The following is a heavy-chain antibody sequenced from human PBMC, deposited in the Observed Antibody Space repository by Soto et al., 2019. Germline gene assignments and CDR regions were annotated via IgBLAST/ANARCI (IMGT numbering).Heavy chain of an antibody. J-gene: IGHJ6*03. CDR2: ISGSGGST. CDR1: GFSFSSYA. Sequence: GSLRLSCAASGFSFSSYAMSWVRQAPGKGLEWVSAISGSGGSTYYADSVKGRFTIPRDNSKNTLYLQMNSLRAEDTAVYYCAKHAIWGSYRYYYYYYMDVWGKGTTVTVSS. CDR3: AKHAIWGSYRYYYYYYMDV. D-gene: IGHD3-16*02. V-gene: IGHV3-23*01.